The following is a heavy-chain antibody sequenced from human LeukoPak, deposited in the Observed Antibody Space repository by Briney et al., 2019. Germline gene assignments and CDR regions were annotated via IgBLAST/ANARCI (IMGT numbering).Heavy chain of an antibody. CDR2: FYYSGST. Sequence: PSETLSLTCTVSAGSVSNGPYYWGWIRQPPGKGLEWIGTFYYSGSTDYNPSLKSRVTISVDTSKNQFSLKLSSVTAADTAVYYCARHLYYYDSSGYLDYWGQGTLVTVSS. J-gene: IGHJ4*02. D-gene: IGHD3-22*01. V-gene: IGHV4-39*01. CDR1: AGSVSNGPYY. CDR3: ARHLYYYDSSGYLDY.